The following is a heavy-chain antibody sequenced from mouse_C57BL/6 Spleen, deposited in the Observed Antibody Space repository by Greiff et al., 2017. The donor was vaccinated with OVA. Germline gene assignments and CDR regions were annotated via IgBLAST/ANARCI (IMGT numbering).Heavy chain of an antibody. Sequence: EVQLQQSGPELVKPGASVKISCKASGYTFTDYYMNWVKQSHGKSLEWIGDINPKNGGTSYNQKFTGKATLTLDKSSSTAYIELRSQTSEDTAVYYCARGYDGYYGYAMDYWGQGTSVTVSS. V-gene: IGHV1-26*01. J-gene: IGHJ4*01. CDR3: ARGYDGYYGYAMDY. CDR1: GYTFTDYY. D-gene: IGHD2-3*01. CDR2: INPKNGGT.